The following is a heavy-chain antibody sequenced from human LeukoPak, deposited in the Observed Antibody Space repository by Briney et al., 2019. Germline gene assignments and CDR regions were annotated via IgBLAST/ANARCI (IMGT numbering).Heavy chain of an antibody. CDR3: ARQWVGLYYFDS. CDR1: GFTFTKYS. CDR2: ISSSSDTI. D-gene: IGHD1-26*01. V-gene: IGHV3-48*01. J-gene: IGHJ4*02. Sequence: QPGGSLRLSCAASGFTFTKYSMNWVRQAPGKGLEWVSYISSSSDTIYYADSVKGRFTISRDNSKNTLYLQMNSLRAEDTAMYYCARQWVGLYYFDSWGQGTLVTVSS.